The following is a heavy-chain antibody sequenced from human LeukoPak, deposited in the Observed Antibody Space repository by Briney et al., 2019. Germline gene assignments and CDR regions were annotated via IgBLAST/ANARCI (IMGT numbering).Heavy chain of an antibody. CDR3: ARRRLGYYGSGSYWFDP. J-gene: IGHJ5*02. V-gene: IGHV4-34*01. D-gene: IGHD3-10*01. CDR2: INHSGST. Sequence: PSETLSLTCAVYGGSFSGYYWSWIRQPPGKGLEWIGEINHSGSTNYNPSLKSRVTISVDTSKNQFSLKLSSVTAADTAVYYCARRRLGYYGSGSYWFDPWGQGTLVTVSS. CDR1: GGSFSGYY.